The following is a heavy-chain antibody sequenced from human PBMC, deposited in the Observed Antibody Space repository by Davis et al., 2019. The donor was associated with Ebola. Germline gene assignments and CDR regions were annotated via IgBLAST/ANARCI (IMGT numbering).Heavy chain of an antibody. V-gene: IGHV4-59*04. CDR2: IYYSGST. CDR1: GGSISSYY. D-gene: IGHD1-14*01. J-gene: IGHJ5*02. Sequence: GSLRLSCTVSGGSISSYYWSWIRQPPGKGLEWIGYIYYSGSTYYNPSLKSRVTISVDTSKNQFSLKLSSVTAADTAVYYCATPRYRYNWFDPWGQGTLVTVSS. CDR3: ATPRYRYNWFDP.